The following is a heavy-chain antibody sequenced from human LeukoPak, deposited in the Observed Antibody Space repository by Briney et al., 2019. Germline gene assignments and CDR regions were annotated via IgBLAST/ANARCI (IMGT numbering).Heavy chain of an antibody. Sequence: PSETLSLTCTVWGGSFSSYYWRWLRQPPGKGLEWIGYIYYSGSTNYSPSLKGRVTISVDTSKNQFSLKLSSVTAADTAVYYCARLPVNYYYDSSGYYRDYWGQGTLVTVSS. CDR3: ARLPVNYYYDSSGYYRDY. D-gene: IGHD3-22*01. V-gene: IGHV4-59*01. CDR1: GGSFSSYY. J-gene: IGHJ4*02. CDR2: IYYSGST.